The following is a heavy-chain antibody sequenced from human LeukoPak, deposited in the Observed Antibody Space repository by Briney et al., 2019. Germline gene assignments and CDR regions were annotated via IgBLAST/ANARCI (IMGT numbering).Heavy chain of an antibody. CDR3: ARGDY. CDR1: GASINSAGYY. J-gene: IGHJ4*02. V-gene: IGHV4-31*03. Sequence: SSETLSLTCTVSGASINSAGYYWSWIRQLPGKGLEWIGYTSYTGSTYYNPSLKSRVIISRDTSKNQFSLKLSSVTAADTAIYYCARGDYWGQGTLVTVSS. CDR2: TSYTGST.